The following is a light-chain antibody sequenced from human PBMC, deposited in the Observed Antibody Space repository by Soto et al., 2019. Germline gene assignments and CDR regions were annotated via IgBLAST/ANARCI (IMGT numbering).Light chain of an antibody. Sequence: QSVLTQPPSVSAAPGQKVTISCSGSSSNIGNNYVSWYQQFPGTAPKLLIYDNNMRPSGIPDRFSGSKSGTSATLDITGLQTGDEADYYCGTWDSSLSAVVFGGGTKLTVL. CDR2: DNN. CDR3: GTWDSSLSAVV. J-gene: IGLJ2*01. CDR1: SSNIGNNY. V-gene: IGLV1-51*01.